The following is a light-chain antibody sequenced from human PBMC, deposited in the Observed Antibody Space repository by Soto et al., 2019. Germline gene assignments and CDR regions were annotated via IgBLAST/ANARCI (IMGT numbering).Light chain of an antibody. CDR2: GNN. J-gene: IGLJ1*01. CDR1: SSKFGSGYD. Sequence: QSVLAQPPSVSGAPGPRVTISCTGSSSKFGSGYDVQWYQQLPGRAPKFLISGNNDRPSGLPDRFSASKSGTSASLAITGLQAEDEADYYCQTYDTSQSAYVFGTGTKVTVL. V-gene: IGLV1-40*01. CDR3: QTYDTSQSAYV.